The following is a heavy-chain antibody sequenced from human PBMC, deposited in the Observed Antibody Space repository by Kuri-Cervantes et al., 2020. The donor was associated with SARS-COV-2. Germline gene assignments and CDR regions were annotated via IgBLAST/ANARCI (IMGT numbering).Heavy chain of an antibody. V-gene: IGHV4-34*01. CDR1: GGSLSGYY. Sequence: SQTLSLTCAVYGGSLSGYYWSWIRQPPGKGLEWIGEINHSGSTNYNPSLKSRVTISVDTSKNQFSLKLSSVTAADTAVYYCARGRDYGSGSHISYDYWGQGTLVTVSS. CDR2: INHSGST. J-gene: IGHJ4*02. D-gene: IGHD3-10*01. CDR3: ARGRDYGSGSHISYDY.